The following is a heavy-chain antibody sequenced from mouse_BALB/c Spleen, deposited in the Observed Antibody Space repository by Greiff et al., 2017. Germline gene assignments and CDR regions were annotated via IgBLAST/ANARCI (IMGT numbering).Heavy chain of an antibody. CDR1: GYTFSSYW. CDR3: ARPLRRLRAFAY. CDR2: ILPGSGST. D-gene: IGHD1-2*01. Sequence: VQLQQSGAELMKPGASVKISCKATGYTFSSYWIEWVKQRPGHGLEWIGEILPGSGSTNYNEKFKGKATFTADTSSNTAYMQLSSLTSEDSAVYYCARPLRRLRAFAYWGQGTLVTVSA. V-gene: IGHV1-9*01. J-gene: IGHJ3*01.